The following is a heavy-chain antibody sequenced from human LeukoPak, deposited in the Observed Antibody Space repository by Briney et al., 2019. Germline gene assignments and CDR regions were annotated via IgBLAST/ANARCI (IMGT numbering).Heavy chain of an antibody. CDR3: ARRDSSSWYDDY. Sequence: KPSETLSLTCTVSGGSVTSGSYYWSWIRQPPGKGLVWIGYTHYSGSTKYNPSLNSRVTISLDTSKNQFSLKLNAVTAADTAVYYCARRDSSSWYDDYWGQGTLVTASS. CDR2: THYSGST. D-gene: IGHD6-13*01. V-gene: IGHV4-61*01. CDR1: GGSVTSGSYY. J-gene: IGHJ4*02.